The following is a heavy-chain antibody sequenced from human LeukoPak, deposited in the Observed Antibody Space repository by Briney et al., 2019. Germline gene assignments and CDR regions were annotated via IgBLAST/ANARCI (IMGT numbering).Heavy chain of an antibody. J-gene: IGHJ4*02. Sequence: PSETLSLTCTVSGGSISSYYWSWIRQPPGKGLEWIGYIYYSGSTNYNPSLKSRVTISVDTSKNQFSLKLSSVTAADTAVYYCARVNGVGAAAGIDYWGQGTLVTVSS. D-gene: IGHD6-13*01. CDR2: IYYSGST. V-gene: IGHV4-59*01. CDR3: ARVNGVGAAAGIDY. CDR1: GGSISSYY.